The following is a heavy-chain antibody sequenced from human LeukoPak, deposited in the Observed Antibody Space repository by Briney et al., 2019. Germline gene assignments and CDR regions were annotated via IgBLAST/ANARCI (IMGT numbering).Heavy chain of an antibody. V-gene: IGHV4-4*09. D-gene: IGHD3-3*01. CDR3: ARYYDFWSEYNWFDP. J-gene: IGHJ5*02. CDR1: GGSISSYY. Sequence: SETLSLTCTVSGGSISSYYWSWIRQPPGKGLEWIGYIYISGSTNYNPSLKSRVTISVDTSKNQFSLKLSSVTAADTAVYYCARYYDFWSEYNWFDPWGQGTLVTVSS. CDR2: IYISGST.